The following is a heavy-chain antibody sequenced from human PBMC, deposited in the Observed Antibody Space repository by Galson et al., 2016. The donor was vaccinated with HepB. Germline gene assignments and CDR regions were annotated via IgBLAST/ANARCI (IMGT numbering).Heavy chain of an antibody. D-gene: IGHD4-17*01. V-gene: IGHV4-4*02. CDR2: IYHSGST. CDR3: ARGKSTVTYYSYGMDV. J-gene: IGHJ6*02. CDR1: GSSIRSSNW. Sequence: SETLSLTCAVSGSSIRSSNWWSWVRQPPGKGLEWIGEIYHSGSTNYNPSLKSRVAISVDKSKNQFSLKLNSVTAADTAVYYCARGKSTVTYYSYGMDVWGQGTTVTVSS.